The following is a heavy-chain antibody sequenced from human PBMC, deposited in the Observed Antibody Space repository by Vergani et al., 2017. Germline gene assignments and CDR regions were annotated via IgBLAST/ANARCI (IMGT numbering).Heavy chain of an antibody. J-gene: IGHJ4*02. CDR2: INHRGST. Sequence: QVQLQQWGAGLLKPSETLSLTCAVYGESFSGYYWSWIRQPPGKGLEWIGEINHRGSTNYNPSLKSRVTISVDTSKNQFSLKLSSVTAADTAVYYCARGPVGTMVRGVFDYWGQGSVVTVSS. D-gene: IGHD3-10*01. CDR1: GESFSGYY. V-gene: IGHV4-34*01. CDR3: ARGPVGTMVRGVFDY.